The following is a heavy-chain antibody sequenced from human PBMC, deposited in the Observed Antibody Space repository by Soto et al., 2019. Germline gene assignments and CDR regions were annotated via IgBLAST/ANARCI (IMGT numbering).Heavy chain of an antibody. CDR3: ARRSDRYGKGPYFDY. Sequence: QVQLVQSGPEVSKPGASVKVSCKASGYTFTDYYIHWLRQAPGQGLEWMGWINPTSGGPNYVQKFQVWVTMTRDTSISTAYMELSGLKSDDTAVYYCARRSDRYGKGPYFDYWGQGTLVTVSS. CDR1: GYTFTDYY. CDR2: INPTSGGP. V-gene: IGHV1-2*04. D-gene: IGHD5-18*01. J-gene: IGHJ4*02.